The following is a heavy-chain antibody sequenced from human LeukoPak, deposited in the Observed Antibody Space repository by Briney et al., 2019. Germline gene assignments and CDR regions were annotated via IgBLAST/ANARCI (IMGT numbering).Heavy chain of an antibody. D-gene: IGHD3-22*01. CDR2: IYTSGST. Sequence: PSETLSLTCTVSGGSISSYYWSWIRQPAGKGLEWIGRIYTSGSTNYNPSLKSRVTMSVDTSKNQFSLKLSSVTAADTAVYYCARNQREYDSSGYAFDIWGQGTMVTVSS. J-gene: IGHJ3*02. CDR3: ARNQREYDSSGYAFDI. V-gene: IGHV4-4*07. CDR1: GGSISSYY.